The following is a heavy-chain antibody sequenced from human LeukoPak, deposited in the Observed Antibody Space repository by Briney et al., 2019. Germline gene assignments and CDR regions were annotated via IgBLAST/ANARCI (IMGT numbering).Heavy chain of an antibody. CDR2: ISYGGSNK. CDR3: ANAWEPPFDY. V-gene: IGHV3-30*18. Sequence: GGSLRLSCAASGFTFSSYGMHWVRQAPGKGLEWVAVISYGGSNKYYADSVKGRFTISTDNSNNTLYLQMISLRADDTAVYYCANAWEPPFDYWGQGTLVTVSS. CDR1: GFTFSSYG. J-gene: IGHJ4*02. D-gene: IGHD1-26*01.